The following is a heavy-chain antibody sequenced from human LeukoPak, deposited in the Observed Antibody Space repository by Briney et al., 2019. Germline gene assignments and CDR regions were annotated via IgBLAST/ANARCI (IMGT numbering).Heavy chain of an antibody. D-gene: IGHD1-26*01. V-gene: IGHV3-23*01. CDR1: GFTFSSHA. Sequence: GGSLTLSCAGSGFTFSSHAISGVRQAPAGGLQWGSSISGCGEDTYYADSGKGRFTISRDHSKNTVYVQMNSLTAEEPAVYFVASRVGGNNLHFDCWGRETLVTVPS. CDR3: ASRVGGNNLHFDC. CDR2: ISGCGEDT. J-gene: IGHJ4*02.